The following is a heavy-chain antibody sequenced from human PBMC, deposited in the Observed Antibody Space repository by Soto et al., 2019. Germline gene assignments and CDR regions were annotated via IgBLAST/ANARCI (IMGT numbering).Heavy chain of an antibody. CDR2: FYYSGST. D-gene: IGHD6-19*01. CDR1: GGSISSYY. CDR3: ARGGWKLFDY. Sequence: QVQLQESGPGLVKPSETQSLTCTVSGGSISSYYWSWIRQPPGKGLEWIGCFYYSGSTNYNPSLKSRVTISVDTSKKQFSLKLSSVTAADTAVYYCARGGWKLFDYWGQGTLVTVSS. J-gene: IGHJ4*02. V-gene: IGHV4-59*01.